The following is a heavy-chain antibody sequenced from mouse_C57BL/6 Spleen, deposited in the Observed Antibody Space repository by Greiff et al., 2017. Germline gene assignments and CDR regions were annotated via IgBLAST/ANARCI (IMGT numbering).Heavy chain of an antibody. CDR1: GFTFSDYY. CDR3: ARKSDNEYSMDY. J-gene: IGHJ4*01. V-gene: IGHV5-12*01. CDR2: ISNGGGST. Sequence: EVQVVESGGGLVQPGGSLKLSCAASGFTFSDYYMYWVRQTPEKRLEWVAYISNGGGSTYYPDTVKGRFTISRDTAKNTLYLQMSRLKSEDTAMYYRARKSDNEYSMDYWGQGTSVTVSS. D-gene: IGHD5-1*01.